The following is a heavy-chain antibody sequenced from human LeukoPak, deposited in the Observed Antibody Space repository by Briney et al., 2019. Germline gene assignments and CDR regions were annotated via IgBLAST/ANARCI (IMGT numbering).Heavy chain of an antibody. CDR2: IYYSGST. D-gene: IGHD2/OR15-2a*01. V-gene: IGHV4-59*01. J-gene: IGHJ6*03. Sequence: SETLSLSCTVSGGSISSYYWSWIRQPPGKGLEWIGYIYYSGSTNYNPSLKSRVTISVDTSKNQFSLKLSSVTAADTAVYYCARVIHSTYYYYMDVWGKGTTVTVSS. CDR3: ARVIHSTYYYYMDV. CDR1: GGSISSYY.